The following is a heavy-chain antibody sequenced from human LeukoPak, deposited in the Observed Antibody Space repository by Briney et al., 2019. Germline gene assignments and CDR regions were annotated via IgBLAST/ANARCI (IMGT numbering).Heavy chain of an antibody. CDR3: AMGATVATIDY. CDR1: GLTVSSNY. D-gene: IGHD5-12*01. V-gene: IGHV3-66*01. Sequence: GGSLRLSCAASGLTVSSNYMSWVRQARGKGLEWVSLIYSGSSTYYADSVKGRFTISRDKSKNTLYLQMSSLRVEDTAVYYCAMGATVATIDYWGQGILVTVSS. CDR2: IYSGSST. J-gene: IGHJ4*02.